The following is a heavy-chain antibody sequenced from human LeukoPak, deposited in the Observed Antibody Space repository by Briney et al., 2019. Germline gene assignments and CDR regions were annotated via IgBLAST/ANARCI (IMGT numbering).Heavy chain of an antibody. CDR1: GFTFSSSA. D-gene: IGHD3-3*01. V-gene: IGHV3-23*01. CDR2: ISGSGGST. CDR3: ARDFLEDGY. Sequence: PGGSLRLSCVASGFTFSSSAMSWVRQAPGKGLEWVSGISGSGGSTYYADSVKGRFTISRDNSKNTLYLQMNSLRAEDTAVYYCARDFLEDGYWGQGTLVTVSS. J-gene: IGHJ4*02.